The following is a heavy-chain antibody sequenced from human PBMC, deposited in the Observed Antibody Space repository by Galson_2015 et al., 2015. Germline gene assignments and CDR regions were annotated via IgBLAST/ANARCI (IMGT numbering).Heavy chain of an antibody. D-gene: IGHD3-22*01. CDR1: GYSFTSYW. Sequence: QSGAEVKKPGESLKISCKGSGYSFTSYWIGWVRQMPGKGLEWMGIIYPGDSDTRYSPSFQGQVTISADKSISTAYLQWSSLKASDTAMYYCARCRQVEIGDYYDSSGYPNDAFDIWGQGTMVTVSS. J-gene: IGHJ3*02. CDR3: ARCRQVEIGDYYDSSGYPNDAFDI. V-gene: IGHV5-51*01. CDR2: IYPGDSDT.